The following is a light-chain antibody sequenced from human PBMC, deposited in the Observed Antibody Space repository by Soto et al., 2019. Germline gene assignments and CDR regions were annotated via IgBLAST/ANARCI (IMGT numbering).Light chain of an antibody. CDR1: QSVRNNY. V-gene: IGKV3-20*01. CDR2: AAS. J-gene: IGKJ1*01. CDR3: QQYGTSPRT. Sequence: EIVLTQSPGTLSLSPGERATLSCRASQSVRNNYLAWYQQRPGQAPRLLIYAASSRATGIPDRFSGSGSGTDFTLTISRLEPEDFAEYYCQQYGTSPRTFGQGTKVDIK.